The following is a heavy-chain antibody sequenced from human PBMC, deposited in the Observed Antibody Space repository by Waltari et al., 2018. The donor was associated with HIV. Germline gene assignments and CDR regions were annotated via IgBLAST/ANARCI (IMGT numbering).Heavy chain of an antibody. CDR1: GGPISTYS. CDR3: ARAMWWSCGEGFDAFNV. J-gene: IGHJ3*01. V-gene: IGHV4-4*08. D-gene: IGHD2-21*01. CDR2: VAATGIN. Sequence: LQESGPGLVAPTETLSLTCTVSGGPISTYSWNWIRQTPGQGLQWIGFVAATGINNYNPSLRNRVNMSSDTANNLFSLNLTSVTAADTALYYCARAMWWSCGEGFDAFNVWGQGTRVIVSS.